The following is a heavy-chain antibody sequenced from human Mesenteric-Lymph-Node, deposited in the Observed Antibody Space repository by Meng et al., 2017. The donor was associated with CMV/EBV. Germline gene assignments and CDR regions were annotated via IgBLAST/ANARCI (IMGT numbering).Heavy chain of an antibody. J-gene: IGHJ6*02. CDR3: AREGDLVTYFYAMDV. CDR1: GGSISTYY. Sequence: SETLSLTCFVSGGSISTYYWSWIRQPPGKGLEWIGWAHNSGTTNYNPSLKSRVAVSVDTSKNHFSLTLASVTAADTGMYYCAREGDLVTYFYAMDVWGQGTTVTVSS. CDR2: AHNSGTT. D-gene: IGHD2-21*02. V-gene: IGHV4-59*01.